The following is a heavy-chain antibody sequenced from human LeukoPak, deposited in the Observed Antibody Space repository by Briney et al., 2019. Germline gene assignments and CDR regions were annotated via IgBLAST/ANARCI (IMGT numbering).Heavy chain of an antibody. V-gene: IGHV3-11*01. CDR2: ISSSGSII. J-gene: IGHJ4*02. Sequence: GGSLRLSCAASGFTFSDYYMSWIRQAPGKGLEWVSYISSSGSIIYYADSVKGRFTISRDNAKNSLYLQMNSLRAEDTAVYYCARPKSYYYDSSGYYVVWGQGTLVTVSS. D-gene: IGHD3-22*01. CDR1: GFTFSDYY. CDR3: ARPKSYYYDSSGYYVV.